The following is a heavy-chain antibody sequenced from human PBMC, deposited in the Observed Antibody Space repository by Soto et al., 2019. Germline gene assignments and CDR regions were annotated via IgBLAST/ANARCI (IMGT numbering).Heavy chain of an antibody. Sequence: RHCRGVAEGTCVNHGRSWVSQPKKKGLEWVSAISSRSSYIYYADSVKGRFTISRDNAKNSLYLQINSLRAEDTAVYYCARVRTPGNGDFWSGYYSSDYWGQGTLVTVSS. J-gene: IGHJ4*02. V-gene: IGHV3-21*01. CDR3: ARVRTPGNGDFWSGYYSSDY. CDR2: ISSRSSYI. D-gene: IGHD3-3*01. CDR1: EGTCVNHG.